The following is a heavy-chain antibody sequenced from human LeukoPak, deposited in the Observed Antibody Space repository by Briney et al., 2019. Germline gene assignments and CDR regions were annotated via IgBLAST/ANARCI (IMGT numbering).Heavy chain of an antibody. Sequence: SETLSLTCTVSGGSISSRNYYWGWIRQTPGKGLEWIGYIYYSGSTYYNPSLKSRVTISVDTSKNQFSLKLSSVTAADTAVYYCTRYCSGGSCAGSVDYWGQGTLVTVSS. CDR1: GGSISSRNYY. V-gene: IGHV4-30-4*08. D-gene: IGHD2-15*01. CDR2: IYYSGST. J-gene: IGHJ4*02. CDR3: TRYCSGGSCAGSVDY.